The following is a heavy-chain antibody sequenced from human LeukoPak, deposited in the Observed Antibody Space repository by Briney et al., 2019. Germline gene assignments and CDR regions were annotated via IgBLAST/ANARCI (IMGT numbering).Heavy chain of an antibody. CDR3: AKDGYGDYHPNWFDP. V-gene: IGHV3-30*02. D-gene: IGHD4-17*01. CDR2: IRYDGSNK. CDR1: GFTFSSYG. Sequence: GGSLRLSCAASGFTFSSYGMHWVRQAPGKGLEWVAFIRYDGSNKYYADSVKGRFTISRDNSKNTLYLQMNSLRAEDTAVYYCAKDGYGDYHPNWFDPWGQGTLVTVSS. J-gene: IGHJ5*02.